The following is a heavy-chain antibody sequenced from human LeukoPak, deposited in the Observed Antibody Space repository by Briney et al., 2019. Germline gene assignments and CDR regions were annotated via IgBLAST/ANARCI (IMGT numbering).Heavy chain of an antibody. J-gene: IGHJ4*02. D-gene: IGHD5-24*01. CDR2: IKSKTDGGTT. CDR3: TTEMATIPVANFDY. Sequence: GGSLRLSCAASGFTFRSYSMNWVRQAPGKGLEWVGRIKSKTDGGTTDYAAPVKGRFTISRDDSKNTLYLQMNSLKTEDTAVYYCTTEMATIPVANFDYWGQGTLVTVSS. V-gene: IGHV3-15*07. CDR1: GFTFRSYS.